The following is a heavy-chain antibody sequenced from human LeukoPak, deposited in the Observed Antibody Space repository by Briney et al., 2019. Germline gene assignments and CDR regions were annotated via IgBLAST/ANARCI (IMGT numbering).Heavy chain of an antibody. CDR2: GSSSSSYV. Sequence: GGSLRLLSAAAGVTFSSYSMNWVRRAPGKGLEWVACGSSSSSYVYYADSVKGRFTISRDNARNTLYLKMNSLRAEDTAVYYCARGYSDGIGYYRWGQGTLVTVSS. V-gene: IGHV3-21*01. CDR3: ARGYSDGIGYYR. CDR1: GVTFSSYS. D-gene: IGHD3-22*01. J-gene: IGHJ4*02.